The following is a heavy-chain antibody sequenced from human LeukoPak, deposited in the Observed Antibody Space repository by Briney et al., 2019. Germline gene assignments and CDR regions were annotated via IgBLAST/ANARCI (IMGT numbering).Heavy chain of an antibody. CDR1: GFTFSSYA. Sequence: GGSLTLSCVVSGFTFSSYAMSWVRQAPGKGLEWVSAISGSGGRTYYADSVKGRFTISRDNSKNTLYLQMNSLRAEDTAVYYCAKSITMIVVVMAAWGQGTLVTVSS. J-gene: IGHJ5*02. CDR2: ISGSGGRT. D-gene: IGHD3-22*01. V-gene: IGHV3-23*01. CDR3: AKSITMIVVVMAA.